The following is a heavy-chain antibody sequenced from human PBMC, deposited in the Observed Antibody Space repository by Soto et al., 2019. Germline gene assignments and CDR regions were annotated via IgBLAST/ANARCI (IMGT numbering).Heavy chain of an antibody. CDR2: VYYSGGA. J-gene: IGHJ4*02. D-gene: IGHD2-15*01. CDR3: GRVVEGATRHTDFDS. CDR1: VGSIHNSHSF. V-gene: IGHV4-39*01. Sequence: SETLSLTCAVSVGSIHNSHSFWGWIRQPPGKGLEFIGSVYYSGGAYYNPSLESRVTVSVDPSKNQFSLRLNSVTAADTAVYYCGRVVEGATRHTDFDSWGPGTLVTVSS.